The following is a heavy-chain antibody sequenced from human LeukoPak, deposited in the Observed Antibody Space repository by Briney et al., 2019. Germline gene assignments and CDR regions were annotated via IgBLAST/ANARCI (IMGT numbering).Heavy chain of an antibody. V-gene: IGHV4-34*01. D-gene: IGHD3-10*01. CDR3: ARAHGSGSYYGY. CDR1: GGSFSGYY. CDR2: INHSGST. Sequence: SETLSLTCAVYGGSFSGYYWSWIRQPPGKGLEWIGEINHSGSTNYNPSLKSRVTMSVDTSKNQFSLKLSSVTAADTAVYYCARAHGSGSYYGYWGQGTLVTVSS. J-gene: IGHJ4*02.